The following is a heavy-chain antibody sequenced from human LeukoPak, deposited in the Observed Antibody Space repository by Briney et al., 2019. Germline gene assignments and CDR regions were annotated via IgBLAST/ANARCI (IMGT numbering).Heavy chain of an antibody. CDR1: GGSISSYY. V-gene: IGHV4-4*07. Sequence: PSETMSLTCTVSGGSISSYYWSWIRQPAGKGLEWIGRIYTSGSTNYNPSLKSRVTMSVDTSKNQFSLKLSSVTAADTAVYYCARESGDYGHWYFDLWGRGTLVTVSS. CDR2: IYTSGST. CDR3: ARESGDYGHWYFDL. D-gene: IGHD4-17*01. J-gene: IGHJ2*01.